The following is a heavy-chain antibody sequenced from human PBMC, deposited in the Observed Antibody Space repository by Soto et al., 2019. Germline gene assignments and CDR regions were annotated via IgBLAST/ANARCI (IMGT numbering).Heavy chain of an antibody. CDR1: GYTFFTYD. V-gene: IGHV1-18*01. Sequence: ASVKVSCKASGYTFFTYDISWVRQAPGQGLEWMGWISTYSGDTKYAQKFQGRVTMTTDTSTTTAYLELRSLRSDDTAVYYCARHTGPKTSGNWFDPWGQGTLVTVSS. CDR3: ARHTGPKTSGNWFDP. CDR2: ISTYSGDT. J-gene: IGHJ5*02. D-gene: IGHD2-2*02.